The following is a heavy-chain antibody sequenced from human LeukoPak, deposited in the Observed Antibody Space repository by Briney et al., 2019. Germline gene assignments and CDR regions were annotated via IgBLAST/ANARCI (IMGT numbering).Heavy chain of an antibody. J-gene: IGHJ4*02. V-gene: IGHV3-21*04. D-gene: IGHD2-2*01. CDR1: GFTFSSYS. Sequence: GGSLRLSCAASGFTFSSYSMNWVRQAPGKGLEWVSSISSSSSYIYYADSVKGRFTISRDNAKNSLYLQMNSLRAEDTAVYYCAKGGPPAAAQGYWGQGTLVTVSS. CDR2: ISSSSSYI. CDR3: AKGGPPAAAQGY.